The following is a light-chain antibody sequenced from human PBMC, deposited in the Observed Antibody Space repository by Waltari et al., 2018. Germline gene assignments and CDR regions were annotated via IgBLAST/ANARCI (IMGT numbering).Light chain of an antibody. CDR2: AVS. J-gene: IGLJ2*01. CDR3: SSYAGTSTRVV. Sequence: QSALTQPASVSGSPGQSTTISCHGTSSDVGRYNHVSWYQHHPGKAPKTIIYAVSSRPSGVSSRFSGSKSGNTASLTISGLQAEDEADYYCSSYAGTSTRVVFGGGTKLTVL. V-gene: IGLV2-14*01. CDR1: SSDVGRYNH.